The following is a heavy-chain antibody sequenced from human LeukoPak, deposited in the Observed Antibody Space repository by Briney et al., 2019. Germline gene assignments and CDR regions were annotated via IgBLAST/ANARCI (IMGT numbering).Heavy chain of an antibody. J-gene: IGHJ4*02. CDR3: ANLYGDSGLDY. D-gene: IGHD4-17*01. CDR2: ISYDGINK. Sequence: PGRSLLLSCAASGFTFSSYGMHWVRRPPGKGLEWVAVISYDGINKYHADSVKGRFTISRDNSKNTLYLQMNSLRAEDTALYYCANLYGDSGLDYWGQGTLVTVSS. V-gene: IGHV3-30*18. CDR1: GFTFSSYG.